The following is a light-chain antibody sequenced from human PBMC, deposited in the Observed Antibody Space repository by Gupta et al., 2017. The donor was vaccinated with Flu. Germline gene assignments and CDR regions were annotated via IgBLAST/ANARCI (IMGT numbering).Light chain of an antibody. CDR1: QSVNSN. CDR3: HQVHKLPHT. Sequence: EIVMTQSPLTLSVSPGESATLSCRASQSVNSNLMWYQQKPGQAPRLLIYGASTRTTGVPDRFSGSGSGTELTLTISGVQSEDVAVYYCHQVHKLPHTFGEGTKLEIK. V-gene: IGKV3-15*01. J-gene: IGKJ2*01. CDR2: GAS.